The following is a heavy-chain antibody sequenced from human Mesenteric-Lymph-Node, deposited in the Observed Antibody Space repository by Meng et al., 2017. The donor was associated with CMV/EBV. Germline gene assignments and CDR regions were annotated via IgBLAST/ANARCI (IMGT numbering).Heavy chain of an antibody. CDR1: GYTFTTYG. CDR3: ARDRIYFGADAFDT. D-gene: IGHD4/OR15-4a*01. Sequence: ASVKVSCKASGYTFTTYGISLVRQAPGQGLEWMGWVSTYNGNTKYAQKLQGRVTMTTDTSTTTAYMELRSLRSDDTAVYYCARDRIYFGADAFDTWGQGTMVTVSS. J-gene: IGHJ3*02. CDR2: VSTYNGNT. V-gene: IGHV1-18*01.